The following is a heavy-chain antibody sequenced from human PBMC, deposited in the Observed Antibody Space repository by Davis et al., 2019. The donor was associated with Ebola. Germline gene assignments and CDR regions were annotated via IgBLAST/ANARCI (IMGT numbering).Heavy chain of an antibody. D-gene: IGHD6-13*01. CDR2: ISSSNSYS. CDR3: ARDGGQHLYYFDY. J-gene: IGHJ4*02. Sequence: GESLKISCAASGFTFNSYSMNWVRQAPGKGLEWVSSISSSNSYSYYADSVKGRFTISRDNAKNSLYLQMNSLRAEDTAVYYCARDGGQHLYYFDYWGQGTLVTVSS. CDR1: GFTFNSYS. V-gene: IGHV3-21*01.